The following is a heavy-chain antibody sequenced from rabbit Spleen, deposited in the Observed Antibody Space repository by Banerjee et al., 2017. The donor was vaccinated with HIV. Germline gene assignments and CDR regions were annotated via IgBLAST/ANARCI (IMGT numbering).Heavy chain of an antibody. CDR1: GIDFSSYYY. CDR2: INVGSSGRT. Sequence: QSLEESGGGLVKPGGTLTLTCKASGIDFSSYYYTCWVRQAPGKGLEWIGCINVGSSGRTAYASWAKGRFTISKTSSTTVTLQMTSLTAADTATYFCATHFDTGLWGPGTLVTVS. V-gene: IGHV1S40*01. D-gene: IGHD7-1*01. CDR3: ATHFDTGL. J-gene: IGHJ4*01.